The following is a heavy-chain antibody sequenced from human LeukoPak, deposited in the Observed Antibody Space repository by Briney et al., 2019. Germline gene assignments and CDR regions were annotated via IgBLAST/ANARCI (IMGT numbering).Heavy chain of an antibody. J-gene: IGHJ2*01. Sequence: GASLRLSCAASGFTFSSYAMSWVRQAPGKGLEWVSAISGGGGGSTYYADSVKGRFTISRDNSKNTLYLQMNSPRAEDTAVYYCAKNRAGYNWYFDLWGRGTLVTVSS. CDR1: GFTFSSYA. CDR3: AKNRAGYNWYFDL. D-gene: IGHD3-9*01. CDR2: ISGGGGGST. V-gene: IGHV3-23*01.